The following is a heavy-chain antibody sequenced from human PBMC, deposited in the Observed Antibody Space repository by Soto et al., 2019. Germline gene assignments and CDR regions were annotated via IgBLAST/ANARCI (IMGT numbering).Heavy chain of an antibody. CDR3: ARGTSGYTCAFDI. D-gene: IGHD3-3*01. Sequence: ASVKVSCKASGYTFSSYYMHWVRQAPGQGLEWMGMINPSGSSTNYAQKFQGRVTMTRDTSTSTAYMELSSLRSEDTAVYYCARGTSGYTCAFDIWGQGTMVTVSS. V-gene: IGHV1-46*03. CDR1: GYTFSSYY. J-gene: IGHJ3*02. CDR2: INPSGSST.